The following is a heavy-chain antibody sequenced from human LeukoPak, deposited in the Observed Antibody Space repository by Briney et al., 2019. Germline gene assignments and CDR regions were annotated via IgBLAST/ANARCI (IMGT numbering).Heavy chain of an antibody. D-gene: IGHD6-13*01. CDR2: ISWNSGSI. J-gene: IGHJ5*02. CDR1: GFTLDDYA. CDR3: AKDPNPQQLVPEGWFDP. V-gene: IGHV3-9*01. Sequence: SGGSLRLSCAACGFTLDDYAMHWVRHARGKGVEWVSGISWNSGSIVYADSVKGRFTISRDNAKHSLYLQMNSLRAEDTALYYCAKDPNPQQLVPEGWFDPWGQGTLVTVSS.